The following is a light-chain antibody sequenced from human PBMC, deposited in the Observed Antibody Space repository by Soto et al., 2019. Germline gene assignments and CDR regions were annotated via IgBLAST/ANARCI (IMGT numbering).Light chain of an antibody. Sequence: DIQMTPSPSSPSASVGDRVTITFRASQSISSYLNWYQQKPGKAPKLLIYAASSLQSGVPSRFSGSGSGTEFTLTINSLQADDFATYYCQQHNSFSITFGQGTRLEIK. CDR3: QQHNSFSIT. J-gene: IGKJ5*01. CDR1: QSISSY. V-gene: IGKV1-39*01. CDR2: AAS.